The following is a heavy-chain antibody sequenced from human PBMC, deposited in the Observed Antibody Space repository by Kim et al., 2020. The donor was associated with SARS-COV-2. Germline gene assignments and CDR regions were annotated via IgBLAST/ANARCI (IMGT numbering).Heavy chain of an antibody. CDR3: ARGARNVDY. J-gene: IGHJ4*02. CDR2: ISHSGYT. CDR1: GGSIIDYF. Sequence: SETLSLTCAVSGGSIIDYFWSWIRQPPGKGLEWIGYISHSGYTNYNPSLKSRVTISLDMSKSQFSLQLSSVAAADTAVYYCARGARNVDYWGQGTLVTVSS. V-gene: IGHV4-59*13.